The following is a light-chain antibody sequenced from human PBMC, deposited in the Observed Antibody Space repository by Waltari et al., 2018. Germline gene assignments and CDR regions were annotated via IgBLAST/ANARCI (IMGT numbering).Light chain of an antibody. J-gene: IGLJ2*01. V-gene: IGLV2-14*03. Sequence: QSALTQPASVSGSPGPSLTPSCSGTTSAVGPYNYVSWYQQPPGTPPKLLIYDVTKRPSGVSCRFSGSKSGNTASLTISGLQPEDEADYFCSSYTPTSILVFGGGTKLTV. CDR1: TSAVGPYNY. CDR2: DVT. CDR3: SSYTPTSILV.